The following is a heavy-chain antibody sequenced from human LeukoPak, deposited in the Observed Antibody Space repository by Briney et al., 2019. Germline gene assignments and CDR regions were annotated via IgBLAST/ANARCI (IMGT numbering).Heavy chain of an antibody. Sequence: ASVKVSCKASGYTFTGYYMHWVRQAPGQGLECMGWINPNSGGTNYAQKFQGRVTMTRDTSISTAYMELSRLRSDDTAVYYCARAGGIAAYYYYYYMDVWGKGTTVTVSS. CDR3: ARAGGIAAYYYYYYMDV. D-gene: IGHD6-13*01. CDR1: GYTFTGYY. V-gene: IGHV1-2*02. J-gene: IGHJ6*03. CDR2: INPNSGGT.